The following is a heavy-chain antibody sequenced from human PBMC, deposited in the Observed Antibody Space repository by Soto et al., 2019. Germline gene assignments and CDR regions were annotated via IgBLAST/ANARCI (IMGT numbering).Heavy chain of an antibody. D-gene: IGHD2-21*02. CDR3: ASVDCGGDCYSQYYFDY. J-gene: IGHJ4*02. CDR2: IIPIFGTA. V-gene: IGHV1-69*13. Sequence: SVKVSCKASGGTFSSYAISWVRQAPGQGLEWMGGIIPIFGTANYAQKYQGRVTINADESTSTAYMELSSLRSEDTAVYYCASVDCGGDCYSQYYFDYWGQGTLVTVSS. CDR1: GGTFSSYA.